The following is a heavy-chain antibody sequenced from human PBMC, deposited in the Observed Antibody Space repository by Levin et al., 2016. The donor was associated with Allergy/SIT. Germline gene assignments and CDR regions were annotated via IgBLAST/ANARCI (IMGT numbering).Heavy chain of an antibody. CDR3: ARGRYCSGDNCYSVVWFDP. J-gene: IGHJ5*02. D-gene: IGHD2-15*01. CDR1: GGSFSGYY. V-gene: IGHV4-34*01. CDR2: INHSGTV. Sequence: SETLSLTCAVYGGSFSGYYWSWIRQPPGKGLEWIGEINHSGTVNYNPSLKTRVAISVDTSKKHFSLKLNSLTAADTAVYYCARGRYCSGDNCYSVVWFDPWGQGTLVTVSS.